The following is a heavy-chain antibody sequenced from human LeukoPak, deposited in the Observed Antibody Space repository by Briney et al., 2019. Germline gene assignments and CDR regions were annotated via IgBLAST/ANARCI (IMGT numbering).Heavy chain of an antibody. V-gene: IGHV1-69*01. Sequence: VASVTVPCKASGGTFSSYAISWARQAPGQGLEWMGGIIPIFGTANYAQKFQGRVTITADESTSTAYMELSSLRSEDTAVYYCARDSSGPPFDPWGQGTLVTVSS. CDR3: ARDSSGPPFDP. CDR1: GGTFSSYA. J-gene: IGHJ5*02. D-gene: IGHD3-22*01. CDR2: IIPIFGTA.